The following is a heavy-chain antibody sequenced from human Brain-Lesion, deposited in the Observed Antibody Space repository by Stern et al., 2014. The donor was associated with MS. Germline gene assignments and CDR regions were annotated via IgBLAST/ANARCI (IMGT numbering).Heavy chain of an antibody. V-gene: IGHV4-61*02. CDR1: GASISSGTSY. Sequence: VQLVESGPGLVKPSQTLSLTCTVSGASISSGTSYWSWIRQPAGGGLEWIGRLHASGATYYNPSLKSRVPTLGDTPTNPFPLNLNSVTAADTAVYYCARGHWELLGNNYFDSWGQGTLVTVSS. CDR3: ARGHWELLGNNYFDS. CDR2: LHASGAT. D-gene: IGHD1-26*01. J-gene: IGHJ4*02.